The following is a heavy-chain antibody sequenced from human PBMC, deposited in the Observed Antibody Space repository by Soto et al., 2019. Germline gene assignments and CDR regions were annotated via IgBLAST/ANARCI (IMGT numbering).Heavy chain of an antibody. Sequence: QVQLVESGGGMVQPGRSLRLSCAASGFTFSRYAMHWVRQAPGKGLAWVAVMPSDQNKGYYSDSVKGRFNISRDNSKNTVYLEMNSRRAEETAVYYCSREGEDWNDRTFDYRGQGILVTVSS. V-gene: IGHV3-30-3*01. D-gene: IGHD1-1*01. J-gene: IGHJ4*02. CDR1: GFTFSRYA. CDR2: MPSDQNKG. CDR3: SREGEDWNDRTFDY.